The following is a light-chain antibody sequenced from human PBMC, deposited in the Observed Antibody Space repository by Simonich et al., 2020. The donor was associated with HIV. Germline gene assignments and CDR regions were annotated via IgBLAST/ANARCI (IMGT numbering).Light chain of an antibody. Sequence: QSALTQPPSASGSPGQSVTISCTGTSSDVGGYTYVSWYQQHPGKAPKLMIYEVSKRPSGVPDLFSGSKSGNTASLTVSGLQAEDEADYYCSSYAGSNNLVFGGGTKLTVL. CDR3: SSYAGSNNLV. J-gene: IGLJ2*01. CDR1: SSDVGGYTY. V-gene: IGLV2-8*01. CDR2: EVS.